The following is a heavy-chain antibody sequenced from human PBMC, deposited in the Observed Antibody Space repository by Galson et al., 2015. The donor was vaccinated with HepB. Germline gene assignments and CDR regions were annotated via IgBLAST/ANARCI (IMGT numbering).Heavy chain of an antibody. D-gene: IGHD4-17*01. CDR1: GFTFSSYG. CDR3: AKEAFAYGDYPKGLDY. V-gene: IGHV3-30*18. J-gene: IGHJ4*02. Sequence: SLGLSCADSGFTFSSYGMHWVRQAPGKGLEWGAVISYDGSNKYYADAVKGRFISSRDNSKKTLHLQMNSLRAEDTAVYYCAKEAFAYGDYPKGLDYWGQGTLVTVSS. CDR2: ISYDGSNK.